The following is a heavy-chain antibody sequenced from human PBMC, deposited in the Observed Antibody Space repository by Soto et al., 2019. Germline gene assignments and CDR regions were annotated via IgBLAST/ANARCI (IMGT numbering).Heavy chain of an antibody. D-gene: IGHD2-8*02. CDR3: ARHEGNGSVWPLDY. CDR1: GDSIGTTHSY. CDR2: IHYSGST. Sequence: PSETLSLTCTVSGDSIGTTHSYWAWIRQAPGKGLEWIGNIHYSGSTYYMPSLRSRVTLSVDKSKNQFSLRLTSVTAEDTAVYYCARHEGNGSVWPLDYWGQGILVTVSS. V-gene: IGHV4-39*01. J-gene: IGHJ4*02.